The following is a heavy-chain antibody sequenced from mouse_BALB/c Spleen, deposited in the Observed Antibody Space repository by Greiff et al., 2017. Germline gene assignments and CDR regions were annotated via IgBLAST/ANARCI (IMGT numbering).Heavy chain of an antibody. J-gene: IGHJ3*01. CDR3: ARFDYDGGFAY. Sequence: QVQLQQPGAELVKPGAPVKLSCKASGYTFTSYWMNWVKQRPGRGLEWIGRIDPSDSETHYNQKFKDKATLTVDKSSSTAYIQLSSLTSEDSAVYYCARFDYDGGFAYWGQGTLVTVSA. D-gene: IGHD2-4*01. V-gene: IGHV1-69*02. CDR2: IDPSDSET. CDR1: GYTFTSYW.